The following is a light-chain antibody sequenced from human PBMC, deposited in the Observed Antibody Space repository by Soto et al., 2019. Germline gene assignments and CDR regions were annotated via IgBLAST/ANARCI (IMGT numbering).Light chain of an antibody. CDR3: QQYNNWPWT. CDR1: QSISDT. CDR2: GAS. V-gene: IGKV3-15*01. Sequence: ETVMTQSPATLSVSPGGRATLSCRASQSISDTLAWYQRKPGQAPRLLIHGASTRATGFPARFSGSGSGTDFTLTISSLQSEDFAIYYCQQYNNWPWTFGQGTKVEIK. J-gene: IGKJ1*01.